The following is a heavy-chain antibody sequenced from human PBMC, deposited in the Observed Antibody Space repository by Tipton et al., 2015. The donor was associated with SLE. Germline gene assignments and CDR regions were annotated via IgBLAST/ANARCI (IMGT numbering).Heavy chain of an antibody. D-gene: IGHD2-21*01. J-gene: IGHJ4*02. Sequence: TLSLTCAVYGGSFSGNYWSWIRQPPGKGLEWIGEINYSGSTNYNPSLKSRVTISVDTSKNQFSLKLSSVTAADTAVYYCARGAYRGGDCSYSYYFDYWGQGTLVTVSS. CDR1: GGSFSGNY. V-gene: IGHV4-34*01. CDR3: ARGAYRGGDCSYSYYFDY. CDR2: INYSGST.